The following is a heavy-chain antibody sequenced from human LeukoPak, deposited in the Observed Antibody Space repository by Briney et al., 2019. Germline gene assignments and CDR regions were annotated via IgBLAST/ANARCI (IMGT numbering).Heavy chain of an antibody. Sequence: PGGSLRLSCAASGFTFRTYWMSWVCQAPGKGLEWVANIHPDGIEKYHVDSVKGRFTIFRDNARNLLYLQMSSLRADDTAVYYCSRGDDFSGDSWGQGTLVTVSS. CDR2: IHPDGIEK. D-gene: IGHD2-21*02. CDR3: SRGDDFSGDS. V-gene: IGHV3-7*04. CDR1: GFTFRTYW. J-gene: IGHJ5*01.